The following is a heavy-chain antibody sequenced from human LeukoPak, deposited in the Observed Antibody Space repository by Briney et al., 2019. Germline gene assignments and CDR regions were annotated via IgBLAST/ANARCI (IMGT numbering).Heavy chain of an antibody. Sequence: GGSLRLSCAASGFTFSGYEMNWVRQAPGKGLEWVSYISSSGSTIYYADSVKGRFTISRDNAKNSLYLQMNSLRAEDTAVYYCAGVLRFFDYWGQGTLVSVSS. V-gene: IGHV3-48*03. CDR3: AGVLRFFDY. CDR1: GFTFSGYE. J-gene: IGHJ4*02. CDR2: ISSSGSTI. D-gene: IGHD3-3*01.